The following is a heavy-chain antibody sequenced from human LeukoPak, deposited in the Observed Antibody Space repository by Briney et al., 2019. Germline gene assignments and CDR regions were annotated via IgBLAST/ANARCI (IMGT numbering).Heavy chain of an antibody. CDR1: GGSISSSRYY. CDR2: IYYSGST. J-gene: IGHJ4*02. Sequence: SETLSLTCTVTGGSISSSRYYWGWIRQPPGKGLEWIGSIYYSGSTYYNPSLKSRVTISVDTSKNQFSLKLSSVTAADTAVYYCAREREWGQGTLVTVSS. D-gene: IGHD5-24*01. CDR3: ARERE. V-gene: IGHV4-39*07.